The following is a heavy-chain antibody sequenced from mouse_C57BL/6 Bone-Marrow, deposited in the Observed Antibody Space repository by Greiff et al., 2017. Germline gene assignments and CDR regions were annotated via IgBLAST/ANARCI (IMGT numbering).Heavy chain of an antibody. J-gene: IGHJ1*03. CDR1: GYSFTGYY. V-gene: IGHV1-42*01. CDR3: ASPQIITTADWYFDV. D-gene: IGHD1-1*01. Sequence: EVQLQQSGPELVKPGASVKISCKASGYSFTGYYMNWVKQSPEKSLVWIGEINPSTGGTTYNQKFKAKATLTLDKSSSTAYMQLKSRTSEDSAVYYCASPQIITTADWYFDVWGTGTTVTVSS. CDR2: INPSTGGT.